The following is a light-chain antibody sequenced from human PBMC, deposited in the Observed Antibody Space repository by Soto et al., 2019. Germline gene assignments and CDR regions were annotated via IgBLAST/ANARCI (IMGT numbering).Light chain of an antibody. V-gene: IGLV2-14*01. CDR1: TSDVGGYNY. CDR2: EVS. J-gene: IGLJ2*01. Sequence: QSALTQPASVSGSPGQSITISCTGTTSDVGGYNYVSWYQQPPGKAPKLMICEVSNRPSGVSNRFSGSKSGNTASLTLSGLQAADEADYYCSSYTCSGTLVVFGGGTKLTVL. CDR3: SSYTCSGTLVV.